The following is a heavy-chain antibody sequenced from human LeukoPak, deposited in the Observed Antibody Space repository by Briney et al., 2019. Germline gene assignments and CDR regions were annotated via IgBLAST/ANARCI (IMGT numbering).Heavy chain of an antibody. CDR2: INTDESNT. J-gene: IGHJ4*02. D-gene: IGHD3-3*01. V-gene: IGHV3-74*01. CDR3: VSGFSSSAKTNY. Sequence: GGSLTLSCAASGFASSSSWMSWVRQAPGEGLLWVSRINTDESNTGYADSVKGRFTISRDNAKNTLYLQMNSLRVEDTAVYYCVSGFSSSAKTNYWGQGTLVTVSS. CDR1: GFASSSSW.